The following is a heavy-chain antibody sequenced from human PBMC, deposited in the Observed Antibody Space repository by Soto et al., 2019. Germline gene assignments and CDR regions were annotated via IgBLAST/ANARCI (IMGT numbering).Heavy chain of an antibody. J-gene: IGHJ5*02. V-gene: IGHV3-9*01. CDR1: GFTFDDYA. CDR3: ARDIGCWGCTKS. CDR2: ISWKSGDI. Sequence: EVRLIESGGGLVQPGRSLRLSCAASGFTFDDYAVHWVRQAPGRGLEWVSGISWKSGDIGYADSVKGRFITSRDTAKNSLYLQMNSLRPEDTALYYCARDIGCWGCTKSWGQGTLVTVSS. D-gene: IGHD2-8*01.